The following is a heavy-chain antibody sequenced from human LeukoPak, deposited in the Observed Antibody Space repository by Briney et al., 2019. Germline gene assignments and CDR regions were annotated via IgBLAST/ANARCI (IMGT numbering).Heavy chain of an antibody. J-gene: IGHJ4*02. Sequence: GGSLRLSCAASGFTFSSYGMHWVRQAPGKGLEWVAVISYDGSNKYYADSVKGRFTISRDNSKNTLYLQMNSLRAEDTAVYYCAKDHPSMALDYWGQGTLVTVSS. CDR2: ISYDGSNK. CDR1: GFTFSSYG. D-gene: IGHD2/OR15-2a*01. V-gene: IGHV3-30*18. CDR3: AKDHPSMALDY.